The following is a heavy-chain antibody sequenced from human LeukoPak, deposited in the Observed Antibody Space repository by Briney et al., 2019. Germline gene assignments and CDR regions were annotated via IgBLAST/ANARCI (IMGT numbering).Heavy chain of an antibody. J-gene: IGHJ4*02. CDR2: INHSGST. CDR1: GGSFSGYY. Sequence: TSSETLSLTCAVYGGSFSGYYWSWIRQPPGKGLEWIGEINHSGSTNYNPSPKSRVTISVDTSKNQFSLKLSSVTAADTAVYYCARGARWLRTDKKFDYWGQGTLVTVSS. D-gene: IGHD5-12*01. CDR3: ARGARWLRTDKKFDY. V-gene: IGHV4-34*01.